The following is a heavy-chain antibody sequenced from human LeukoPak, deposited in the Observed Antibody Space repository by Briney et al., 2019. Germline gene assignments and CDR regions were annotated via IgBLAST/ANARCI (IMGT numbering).Heavy chain of an antibody. Sequence: ASVKVSCKASGYTFTSYDSNWVRQATGQGLEWMGWMNPNSGNTGYAQKFQGRVTMTRNTSISTAYMELSSLRSEDTAVYYCAALVGSSTSCYLDYWGQETLVTVSS. CDR1: GYTFTSYD. V-gene: IGHV1-8*01. CDR2: MNPNSGNT. D-gene: IGHD2-2*01. J-gene: IGHJ4*02. CDR3: AALVGSSTSCYLDY.